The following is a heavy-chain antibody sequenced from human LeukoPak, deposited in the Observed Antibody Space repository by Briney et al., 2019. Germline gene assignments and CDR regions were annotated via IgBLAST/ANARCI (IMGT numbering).Heavy chain of an antibody. CDR3: AGRGYSYGYRREFDY. D-gene: IGHD5-18*01. CDR1: GGSFSGYY. CDR2: INHSGST. J-gene: IGHJ4*02. Sequence: SETLSLTCAVYGGSFSGYYWSWIRQPPGKGLEWIGEINHSGSTNYNPSLKSRVTISVDTSKNQFSLKLSSVTAADTAVYYCAGRGYSYGYRREFDYWGQGTLVTVSS. V-gene: IGHV4-34*01.